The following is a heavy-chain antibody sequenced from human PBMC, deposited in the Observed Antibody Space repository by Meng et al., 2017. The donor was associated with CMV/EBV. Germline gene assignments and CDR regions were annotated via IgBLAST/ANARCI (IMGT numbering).Heavy chain of an antibody. D-gene: IGHD1-26*01. J-gene: IGHJ5*01. V-gene: IGHV4-59*01. CDR2: IYYSGST. Sequence: SETLSLTCTVSGGSISSYYWSWIRQPPGKGLEWIGYIYYSGSTNYNPSLKSRVTISVDTSKNQFSLKLSSVTATDTAVYYCARDTRTTWEPNWFDPWGQGTTVTVSS. CDR1: GGSISSYY. CDR3: ARDTRTTWEPNWFDP.